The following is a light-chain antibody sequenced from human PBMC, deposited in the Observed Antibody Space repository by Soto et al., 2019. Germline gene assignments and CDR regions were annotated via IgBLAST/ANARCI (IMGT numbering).Light chain of an antibody. J-gene: IGLJ2*01. CDR1: SSDVGGYNY. Sequence: QSVRTQPAYGSGSPGQSLSISCTGTSSDVGGYNYVSWYQQHPGKAPKLMIYDVSNRPSGVSNRFSGSKSGNTASLTISGLQAEDEADYYCSSYTSSSTLVFGRGNKVTVL. V-gene: IGLV2-14*01. CDR2: DVS. CDR3: SSYTSSSTLV.